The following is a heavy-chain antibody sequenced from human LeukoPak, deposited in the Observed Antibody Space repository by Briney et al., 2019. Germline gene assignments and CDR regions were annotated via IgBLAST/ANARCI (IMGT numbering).Heavy chain of an antibody. CDR3: ARGLTIAAAEVFDY. Sequence: AGGSLRLSCAPSGFTVSSSYMSWVRQAPGKGLEWVSIIYSSGSTYYADSVKGRFTISRDNSKNTLYLQMNSLRAEDTAVYYCARGLTIAAAEVFDYWGQGTLVTVSS. CDR2: IYSSGST. V-gene: IGHV3-66*01. J-gene: IGHJ4*02. D-gene: IGHD6-13*01. CDR1: GFTVSSSY.